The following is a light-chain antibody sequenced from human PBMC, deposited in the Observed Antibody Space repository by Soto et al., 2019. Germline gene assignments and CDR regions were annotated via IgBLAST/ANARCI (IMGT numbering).Light chain of an antibody. V-gene: IGLV1-51*01. CDR2: DNN. Sequence: QSVLTQPPSVSAAPGQKVTVSCSGSNSNIGNNYVSWYQQLPGTAPKLLIFDNNKRPSVIPDRFSGSKSGTSATLGITGLQAGDEADYYCGTWDNSLSAGVFGGGTKLTVL. J-gene: IGLJ2*01. CDR1: NSNIGNNY. CDR3: GTWDNSLSAGV.